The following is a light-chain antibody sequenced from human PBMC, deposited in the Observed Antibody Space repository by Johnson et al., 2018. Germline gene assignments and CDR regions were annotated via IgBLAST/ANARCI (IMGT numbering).Light chain of an antibody. J-gene: IGLJ1*01. CDR2: ENN. Sequence: PPSVSAAPGQKVTISCSGSSSNIGNNYVSWYQQLPGTAPKLLIYENNKRPSGIPDRFSGSKSGTSATLGITGLQTGDEADYYCGTWDSSLSAGNVFGTVTKVTVL. V-gene: IGLV1-51*02. CDR3: GTWDSSLSAGNV. CDR1: SSNIGNNY.